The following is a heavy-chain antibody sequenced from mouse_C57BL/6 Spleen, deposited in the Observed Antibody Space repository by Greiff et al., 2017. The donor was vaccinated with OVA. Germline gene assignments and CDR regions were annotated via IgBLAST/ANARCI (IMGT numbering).Heavy chain of an antibody. D-gene: IGHD1-1*01. J-gene: IGHJ2*01. CDR1: GYTFTGYW. V-gene: IGHV1-9*01. Sequence: VQLQQSGAELMKPGASVKLSCKATGYTFTGYWIEWVKQRPGHGLEWIGEILPGSGSTNYTEKFKGKATFTADPSSNTAYMQLSSLTTEDSAIYYCARSIGSSYYFDYWGQGTTLTVSS. CDR2: ILPGSGST. CDR3: ARSIGSSYYFDY.